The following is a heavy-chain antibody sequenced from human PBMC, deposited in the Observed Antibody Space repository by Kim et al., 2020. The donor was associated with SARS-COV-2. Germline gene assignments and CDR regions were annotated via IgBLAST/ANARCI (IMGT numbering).Heavy chain of an antibody. CDR2: IYYSGST. CDR3: ARLEAAVAAPDY. D-gene: IGHD6-19*01. J-gene: IGHJ4*02. Sequence: SQTLSLTCTVSGGSISSYYWSWIRQPPGKGLEWIGYIYYSGSTNYNPSLKSRVTISVDTSKNQFSLKLSSVTAADTAVYYCARLEAAVAAPDYWGQGTLV. V-gene: IGHV4-59*08. CDR1: GGSISSYY.